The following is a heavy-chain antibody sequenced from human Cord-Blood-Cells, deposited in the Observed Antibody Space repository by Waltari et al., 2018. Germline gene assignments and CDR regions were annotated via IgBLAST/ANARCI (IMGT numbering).Heavy chain of an antibody. Sequence: EVQLVESGGGLVQPGGSLKLSCAASGFTFSGSALHWVRPASGKGLECVGRIRSKANSYATAYAASVKGRFTISRDDSKNTAYLQMNSLKTEDTAVYYCTTRPPSVVGATDYWGQGTLVTVSS. CDR3: TTRPPSVVGATDY. D-gene: IGHD1-26*01. V-gene: IGHV3-73*01. J-gene: IGHJ4*02. CDR2: IRSKANSYAT. CDR1: GFTFSGSA.